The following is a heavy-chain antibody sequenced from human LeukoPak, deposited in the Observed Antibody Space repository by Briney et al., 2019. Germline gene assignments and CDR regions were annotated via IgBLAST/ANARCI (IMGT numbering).Heavy chain of an antibody. V-gene: IGHV4-34*01. J-gene: IGHJ3*02. Sequence: RTSETLSLTCAVYGGSFSGYYWSWIRQPPGKGLEWIGEINHSGSTNYNPSLKSRVTISVDTSKNQFSLKLSSVTAADTAVYYCARGWGAAAIGMGFDIWGQGTMVTVSS. CDR3: ARGWGAAAIGMGFDI. D-gene: IGHD6-13*01. CDR1: GGSFSGYY. CDR2: INHSGST.